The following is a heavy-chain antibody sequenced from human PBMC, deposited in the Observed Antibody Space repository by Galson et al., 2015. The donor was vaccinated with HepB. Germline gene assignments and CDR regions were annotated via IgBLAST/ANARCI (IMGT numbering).Heavy chain of an antibody. V-gene: IGHV1-24*01. CDR3: ATGGYCSGGSCYSVLDY. CDR1: GYTLTELS. CDR2: FDPEDGET. Sequence: SVKVSCKVSGYTLTELSMHWVRQAPGKGLEWMGGFDPEDGETIYAQKFQGRITMTEDTSTDTAYMELSSLRSEDTAVYYCATGGYCSGGSCYSVLDYWGQGTLVTVSS. D-gene: IGHD2-15*01. J-gene: IGHJ4*02.